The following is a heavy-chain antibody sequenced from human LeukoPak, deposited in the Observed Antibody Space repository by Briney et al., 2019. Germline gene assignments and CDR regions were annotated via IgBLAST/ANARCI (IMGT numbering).Heavy chain of an antibody. CDR3: ASRDGSGTYRDY. CDR2: IIPIFGTA. Sequence: SVKVSCKASGGTFSSYAISWVRQAPGQGLEWMGGIIPIFGTANYAQKFQGRVTITADESTSTAYMELSSLRSEDTAVYYCASRDGSGTYRDYWGQGALVTVSS. V-gene: IGHV1-69*13. CDR1: GGTFSSYA. J-gene: IGHJ4*02. D-gene: IGHD3-10*01.